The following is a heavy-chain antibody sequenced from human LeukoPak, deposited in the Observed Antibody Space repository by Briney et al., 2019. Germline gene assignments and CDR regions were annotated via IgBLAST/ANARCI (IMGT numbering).Heavy chain of an antibody. J-gene: IGHJ4*02. CDR3: ASQRWLQLGYFDY. Sequence: SETLSLTCTVSGGSISSYYWSWIRQPPGKGLEWIGYIYYSGSTNYNPSLKSRVTISVDTSKNQFSLKLSSVTAADTAVYYCASQRWLQLGYFDYWGQGTLVTASS. V-gene: IGHV4-59*01. CDR1: GGSISSYY. CDR2: IYYSGST. D-gene: IGHD5-24*01.